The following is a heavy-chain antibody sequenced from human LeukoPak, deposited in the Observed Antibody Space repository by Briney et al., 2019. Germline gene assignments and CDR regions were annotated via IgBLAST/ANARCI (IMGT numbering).Heavy chain of an antibody. CDR2: MYSDGSA. V-gene: IGHV3-53*01. Sequence: PGGSLRLSCTASGFNVRTNYMFWVRQAPGKGLECVSVMYSDGSAYYADSVKGRFTLSRDNSMNTLFLQMNSLRADDTAMYYCAGALHYNYFEIRYFGYWGQGTPVTVSS. D-gene: IGHD3-22*01. J-gene: IGHJ4*02. CDR1: GFNVRTNY. CDR3: AGALHYNYFEIRYFGY.